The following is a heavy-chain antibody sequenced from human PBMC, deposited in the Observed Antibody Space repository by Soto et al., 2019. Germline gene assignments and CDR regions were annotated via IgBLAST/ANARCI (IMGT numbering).Heavy chain of an antibody. J-gene: IGHJ4*02. CDR3: GRSIDY. V-gene: IGHV1-24*01. CDR2: FDPEDGET. CDR1: GYTLTELS. Sequence: ASVKVSCKVSGYTLTELSMHWVRQAPGKGLEWMGSFDPEDGETIYAQKFQGRVTISVDTSKNQFSLKLSSVTAADTAVYYCGRSIDYWGQGTLVTVSS.